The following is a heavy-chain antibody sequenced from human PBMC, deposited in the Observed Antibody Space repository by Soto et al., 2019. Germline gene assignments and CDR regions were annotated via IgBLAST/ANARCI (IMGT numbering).Heavy chain of an antibody. CDR3: AATRIYDFWSGYYPFDY. CDR1: GGTFSSYA. CDR2: IIPIFGTA. D-gene: IGHD3-3*01. J-gene: IGHJ4*02. V-gene: IGHV1-69*13. Sequence: SVKVSCKASGGTFSSYAISWVRQAPGQGLEWMGGIIPIFGTANYAQKFQGRVTITADESTSTAYMELSSLRSEDTAVYYCAATRIYDFWSGYYPFDYWGQGTLVTVSS.